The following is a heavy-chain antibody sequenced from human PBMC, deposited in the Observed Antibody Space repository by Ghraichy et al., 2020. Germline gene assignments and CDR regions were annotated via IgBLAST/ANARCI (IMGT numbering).Heavy chain of an antibody. CDR1: GFTFGISA. Sequence: GGSLRLSCAASGFTFGISAMSWVRQAPGKGLEWVSSISGSGDRTYYADSVEGRFTISRDNSKNTLFLQMNSLRADDTAIYYCAKILSGYNFGGYEYGGQGTLVPVSS. D-gene: IGHD5-18*01. J-gene: IGHJ4*02. CDR3: AKILSGYNFGGYEY. V-gene: IGHV3-23*01. CDR2: ISGSGDRT.